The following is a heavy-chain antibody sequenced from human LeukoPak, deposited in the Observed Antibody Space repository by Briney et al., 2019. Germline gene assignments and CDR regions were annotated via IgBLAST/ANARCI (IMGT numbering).Heavy chain of an antibody. V-gene: IGHV3-23*01. CDR1: GFTFTSYA. D-gene: IGHD4-17*01. CDR3: AKERLGGNYGDYAVDY. J-gene: IGHJ4*02. Sequence: GRSLRLSCAASGFTFTSYAMGWVRQAPGKVLEWVSSVSASGDGTYYADSVKGRFTISRDNSKKTLDLHMDSLRAEDTAVYYCAKERLGGNYGDYAVDYWGQGTMVTVSS. CDR2: VSASGDGT.